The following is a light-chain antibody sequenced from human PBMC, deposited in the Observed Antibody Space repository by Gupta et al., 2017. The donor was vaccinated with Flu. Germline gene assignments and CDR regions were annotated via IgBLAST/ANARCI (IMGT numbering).Light chain of an antibody. CDR3: QQDKTYPYT. CDR1: RTVLSF. V-gene: IGKV1-5*03. Sequence: GDSVTVTCRGSRTVLSFLAWYQQKPGEAPKLLIYQASTLESGVPSRFSGSGSDIEFTLTIDSLQPDDFATYYCQQDKTYPYTFGQGTKLEI. CDR2: QAS. J-gene: IGKJ2*01.